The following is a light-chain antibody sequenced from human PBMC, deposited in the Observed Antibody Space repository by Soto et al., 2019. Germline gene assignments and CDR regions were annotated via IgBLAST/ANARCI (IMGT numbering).Light chain of an antibody. CDR3: HQYKSYPRT. V-gene: IGKV1-5*03. CDR1: QTIYSW. Sequence: DTQMTQSPSTLSASVGDRVTITCRASQTIYSWLAWYQQKPGQAPRLLIHKASTLETGVPSRFSGSGYGSEFTLIISSLQPDDFATYYCHQYKSYPRTFGQGTKVDIK. J-gene: IGKJ1*01. CDR2: KAS.